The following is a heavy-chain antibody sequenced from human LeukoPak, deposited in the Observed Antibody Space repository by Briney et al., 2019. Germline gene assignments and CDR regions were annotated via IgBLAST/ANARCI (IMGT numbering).Heavy chain of an antibody. CDR2: ISGSGGST. CDR3: AKDTSMVRGVISYYFDY. Sequence: PGGSLRLSCAASGFTFSSYAMSWVRQAPGKGLEWVSAISGSGGSTYYADSVKGRFTISRDNSKNTPYLQMNSLRAEDTAVYYCAKDTSMVRGVISYYFDYWGQGTLVTVSS. D-gene: IGHD3-10*01. CDR1: GFTFSSYA. J-gene: IGHJ4*02. V-gene: IGHV3-23*01.